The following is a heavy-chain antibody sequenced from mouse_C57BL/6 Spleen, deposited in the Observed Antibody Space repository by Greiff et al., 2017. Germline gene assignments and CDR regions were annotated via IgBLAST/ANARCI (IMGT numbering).Heavy chain of an antibody. CDR1: GYAFSSSR. J-gene: IGHJ2*01. D-gene: IGHD2-1*01. V-gene: IGHV1-82*01. CDR3: ARPNYMAAYYFDY. Sequence: QVQLQQPGPELVKPGDSVKISCKASGYAFSSSRMNWVKQRPGKGLEWIGRFYTGDGDTNYKGKFKGKATLTADKFSSTVYMQLSRLTSEDSAVYFCARPNYMAAYYFDYWGQGTTLTVSS. CDR2: FYTGDGDT.